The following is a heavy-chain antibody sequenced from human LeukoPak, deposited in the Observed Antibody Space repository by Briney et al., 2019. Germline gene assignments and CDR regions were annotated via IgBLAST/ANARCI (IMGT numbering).Heavy chain of an antibody. CDR3: ARVTDFWSGYYTRYFDY. CDR2: ISAYNGNT. D-gene: IGHD3-3*01. J-gene: IGHJ4*02. CDR1: GYTFTSYG. Sequence: ASVKVSCKASGYTFTSYGISWVRQAPGQGLEWMGWISAYNGNTNYAQKLQGRVTMTTDTSTSTAYMELRSLRSDDTAVYYCARVTDFWSGYYTRYFDYWGQGTLVTVSS. V-gene: IGHV1-18*01.